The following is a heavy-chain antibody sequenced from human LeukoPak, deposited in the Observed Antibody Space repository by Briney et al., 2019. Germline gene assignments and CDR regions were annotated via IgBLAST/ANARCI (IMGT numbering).Heavy chain of an antibody. V-gene: IGHV1-69*04. Sequence: VASVKVSCKASGGTFSSYAISWVRQAPGQGLEWMGRIIPILGIANYAQKFQGRVTITADKSTSTAYMGLSSLRSEDTAVYYCARVGYCSSTSCSHFDYWGQGTLVTVSS. CDR2: IIPILGIA. CDR3: ARVGYCSSTSCSHFDY. J-gene: IGHJ4*02. CDR1: GGTFSSYA. D-gene: IGHD2-2*01.